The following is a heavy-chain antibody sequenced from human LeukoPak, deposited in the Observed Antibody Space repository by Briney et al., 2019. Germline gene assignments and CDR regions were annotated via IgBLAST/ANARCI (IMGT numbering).Heavy chain of an antibody. CDR1: GFTFSSYE. V-gene: IGHV3-48*03. D-gene: IGHD6-19*01. Sequence: PGGSLRLSCAASGFTFSSYEMNWVRQAPGKGLEWVSYISSSGSTIYYADSVKGRFTISRDNAKNSLYLQMNSLRADDTAVYYCVREVGRSSGQWLADAFDIWGQGTMVTVSP. J-gene: IGHJ3*02. CDR2: ISSSGSTI. CDR3: VREVGRSSGQWLADAFDI.